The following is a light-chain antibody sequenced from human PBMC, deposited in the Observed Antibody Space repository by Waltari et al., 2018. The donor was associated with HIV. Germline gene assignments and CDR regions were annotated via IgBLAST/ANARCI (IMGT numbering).Light chain of an antibody. J-gene: IGKJ2*01. Sequence: EIVLTQSPRTLSLSPGERATLSCRASQTVTSNYLAWYQVKPGKAPRLLIYGASIRATGVPDRFSGSGSGTDFTLTIGRLEPEDFAVYYCHQYGTSPQTFGQGSKVEIK. CDR3: HQYGTSPQT. V-gene: IGKV3-20*01. CDR1: QTVTSNY. CDR2: GAS.